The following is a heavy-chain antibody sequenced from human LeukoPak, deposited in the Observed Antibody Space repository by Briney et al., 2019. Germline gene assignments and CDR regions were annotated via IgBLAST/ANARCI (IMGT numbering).Heavy chain of an antibody. D-gene: IGHD1-14*01. Sequence: SETLSLTCTVSGGSISSYYWSWIRQPPGKGLEWIGYIYYSGSTNYNPSLKSRVTISVDTSKNQFSLKLSSVTAADTAVYYCARGVFVTPRYYYYMDVWGKGTTVTVSS. CDR1: GGSISSYY. J-gene: IGHJ6*03. CDR3: ARGVFVTPRYYYYMDV. V-gene: IGHV4-59*01. CDR2: IYYSGST.